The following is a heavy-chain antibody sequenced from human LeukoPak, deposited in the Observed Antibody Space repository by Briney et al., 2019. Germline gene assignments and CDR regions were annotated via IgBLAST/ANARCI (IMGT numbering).Heavy chain of an antibody. D-gene: IGHD3-10*01. CDR2: LHPNNGPT. Sequence: ASVKVSCKASGYTFTGSGWYLYWLRQAPGQGLECVGWLHPNNGPTGYAQKFQGRVAMTTDTSISTAYMELSRLRPDDTAIYYCARDGPAQMVDFDYWGQGTLVTVSS. J-gene: IGHJ4*02. V-gene: IGHV1-2*02. CDR3: ARDGPAQMVDFDY. CDR1: GYTFTGSGWY.